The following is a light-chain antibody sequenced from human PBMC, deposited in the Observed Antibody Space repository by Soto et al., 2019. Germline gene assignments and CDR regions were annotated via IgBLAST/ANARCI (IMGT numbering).Light chain of an antibody. V-gene: IGKV3-20*01. CDR1: QSISTS. CDR3: QQYGSSGT. Sequence: EIVLTHSPATLSVSPCDTATLSCRASQSISTSLAWYQQKPGQPPRLLIYAASTRATGVPARFSGSGSGTEFTLTISRLEPEDFAVYYCQQYGSSGTFGQGTKVDNK. CDR2: AAS. J-gene: IGKJ1*01.